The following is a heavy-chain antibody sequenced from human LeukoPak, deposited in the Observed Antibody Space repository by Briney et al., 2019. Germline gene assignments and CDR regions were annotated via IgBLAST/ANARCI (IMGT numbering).Heavy chain of an antibody. D-gene: IGHD6-13*01. J-gene: IGHJ4*02. CDR2: IYPGDSET. CDR1: GYSFTSYW. CDR3: ARFRLWRAAAGSDYFDY. V-gene: IGHV5-51*01. Sequence: GESLKISCKGSGYSFTSYWIGWVRQMPGKGLEWMGIIYPGDSETRYSPSFQGQVTISADKSISTAYLQWSSLKASDTAMYYCARFRLWRAAAGSDYFDYWGQGTLVTVSS.